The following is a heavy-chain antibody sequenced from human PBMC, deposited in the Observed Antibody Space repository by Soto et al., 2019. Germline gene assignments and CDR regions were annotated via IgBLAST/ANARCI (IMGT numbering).Heavy chain of an antibody. CDR2: ISCCGGST. V-gene: IGHV3-23*01. D-gene: IGHD6-19*01. Sequence: EVQLLESGGGVVQPGGSLRLSCVASGFNFKKFAMAWVRQAPGEGLEWVSGISCCGGSTSYADSVKGRFSIARDDSKNTLSLQMNSLRVEDTAQYYCAKADVEQWLVPHLDNWGQGTLVTVS. J-gene: IGHJ4*02. CDR1: GFNFKKFA. CDR3: AKADVEQWLVPHLDN.